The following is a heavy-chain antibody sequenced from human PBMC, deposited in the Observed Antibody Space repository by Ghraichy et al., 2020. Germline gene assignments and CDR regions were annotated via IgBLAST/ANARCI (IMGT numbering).Heavy chain of an antibody. CDR2: ISGGGIST. CDR1: GFTFSNYG. D-gene: IGHD3-10*01. CDR3: VKLGDYGFPYYFDY. V-gene: IGHV3-23*01. J-gene: IGHJ4*02. Sequence: GGSLRLSCAASGFTFSNYGMTWVRQAPGKGLEWVSSISGGGISTYYADSVKGRFTISRDNSKNTLYLQMNSLRAEDTAVYYCVKLGDYGFPYYFDYWGQGTLVTVSS.